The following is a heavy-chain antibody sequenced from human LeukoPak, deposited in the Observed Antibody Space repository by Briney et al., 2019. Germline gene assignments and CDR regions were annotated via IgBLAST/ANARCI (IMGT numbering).Heavy chain of an antibody. CDR3: ATGDRRLPPV. D-gene: IGHD1-14*01. CDR2: IIPILGIA. V-gene: IGHV1-69*04. Sequence: SVKVSCKASGGTFSSYAISWVRQAPGQGLEWMGRIIPILGIANYAQKFRGRVTITADKSTSTAYMGLSSLRSEDTAVYYCATGDRRLPPVWGQGTLVTVSS. J-gene: IGHJ4*02. CDR1: GGTFSSYA.